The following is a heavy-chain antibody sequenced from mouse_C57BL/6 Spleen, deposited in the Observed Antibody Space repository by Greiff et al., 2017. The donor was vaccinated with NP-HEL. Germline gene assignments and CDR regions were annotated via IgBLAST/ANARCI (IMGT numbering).Heavy chain of an antibody. CDR2: INPSSGYT. CDR1: GYTFTSYW. Sequence: QVQLQQSGAELAKPGASVKPSCKASGYTFTSYWMHWVKQRPGQGLEWIGYINPSSGYTKYNQKFKDKATLTADKSSSTAYMQLSSLTYEDSAVYYCARGTTVDYYAMDYWGQGTSVTVSS. CDR3: ARGTTVDYYAMDY. J-gene: IGHJ4*01. V-gene: IGHV1-7*01. D-gene: IGHD1-1*01.